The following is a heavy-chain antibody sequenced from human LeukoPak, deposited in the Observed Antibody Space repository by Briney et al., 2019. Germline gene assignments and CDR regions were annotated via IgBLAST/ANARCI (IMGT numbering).Heavy chain of an antibody. CDR2: IYTSGST. CDR1: GGSISSYY. Sequence: PSETLSLICTVSGGSISSYYWSWIGQPAGKGLEWIGRIYTSGSTNYNPSLKSRVTMSVDTSKNQFSLKLSSVTAADTAVYYCESHCSSTSCYGSHYCGQGTLVTVSS. V-gene: IGHV4-4*07. CDR3: ESHCSSTSCYGSHY. D-gene: IGHD2-2*01. J-gene: IGHJ4*02.